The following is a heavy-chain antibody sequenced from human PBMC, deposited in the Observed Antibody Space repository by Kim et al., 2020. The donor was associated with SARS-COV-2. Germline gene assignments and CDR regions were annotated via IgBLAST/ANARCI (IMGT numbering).Heavy chain of an antibody. CDR3: AKGPYCGGDCYSGWFDP. Sequence: GGSLRLSCAASGFTFDDYAMHWVRQAPGKGLEWVSGISWNSGSIGYADSVKGRFTISRDNAKNSLYLQMNSLRAEDTALYYCAKGPYCGGDCYSGWFDPWGQGTLVTVSS. J-gene: IGHJ5*02. D-gene: IGHD2-21*01. CDR1: GFTFDDYA. V-gene: IGHV3-9*01. CDR2: ISWNSGSI.